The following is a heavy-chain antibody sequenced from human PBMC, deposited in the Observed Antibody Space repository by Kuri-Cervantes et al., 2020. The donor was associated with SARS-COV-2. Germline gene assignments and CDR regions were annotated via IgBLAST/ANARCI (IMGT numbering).Heavy chain of an antibody. CDR3: AKGGGPGSYIPLDY. D-gene: IGHD1-26*01. Sequence: GGSLRLSCAASGFTFSSYGMHWVRQAPGKGLEWVAVISYDGSNKYYADSVKGRFTISRDNYKNTLYLQMNSLRAEDTAVYYCAKGGGPGSYIPLDYWGQGTLVTVSS. J-gene: IGHJ4*02. V-gene: IGHV3-30*18. CDR2: ISYDGSNK. CDR1: GFTFSSYG.